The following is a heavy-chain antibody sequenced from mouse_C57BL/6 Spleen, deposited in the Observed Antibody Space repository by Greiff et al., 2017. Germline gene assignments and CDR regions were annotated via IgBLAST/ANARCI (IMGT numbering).Heavy chain of an antibody. V-gene: IGHV1-15*01. D-gene: IGHD2-2*01. CDR2: IDPETGGT. Sequence: QVQLQQSGAELVRPGASVTLSCKASGYTFTDYEMHWVKQTPVHGLEWIGAIDPETGGTAYNQKFKGKAILTADKSSSTAYMELRSLTSADSAVYDCTRFWLRQGAWFAYWGQGTLVTVSA. J-gene: IGHJ3*01. CDR1: GYTFTDYE. CDR3: TRFWLRQGAWFAY.